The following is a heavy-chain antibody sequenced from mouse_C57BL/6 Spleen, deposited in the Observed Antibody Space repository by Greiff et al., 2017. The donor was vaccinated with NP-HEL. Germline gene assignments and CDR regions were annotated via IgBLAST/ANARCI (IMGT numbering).Heavy chain of an antibody. CDR2: IWSGGST. Sequence: QVQLKQSGPGLVQPSQSLSITCTVSGFSLTSYGVHWVRQSPGKGLEWLGVIWSGGSTDYNAAFISRLSISKDNSKSQVFFKMNSLQADDTAIYYCARTLDYYGSSPYAMDYWGQGTSVTVSS. CDR3: ARTLDYYGSSPYAMDY. J-gene: IGHJ4*01. CDR1: GFSLTSYG. D-gene: IGHD1-1*01. V-gene: IGHV2-2*01.